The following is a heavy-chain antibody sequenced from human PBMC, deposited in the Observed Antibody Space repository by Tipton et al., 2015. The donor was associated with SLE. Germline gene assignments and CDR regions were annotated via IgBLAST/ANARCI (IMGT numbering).Heavy chain of an antibody. V-gene: IGHV1-69*06. CDR3: TPMLAAAGTGDY. J-gene: IGHJ4*02. CDR2: IIPIFGTA. Sequence: QLVQSGAEVKKPGSSVKVSCKASGGTFSSYAISWVRQAPGQGLEWMGGIIPIFGTANYAQKFQGRVTITRNTSISTAYMELSSLRSEDTAVYSPTPMLAAAGTGDYWGQGTLVTVSS. CDR1: GGTFSSYA. D-gene: IGHD6-13*01.